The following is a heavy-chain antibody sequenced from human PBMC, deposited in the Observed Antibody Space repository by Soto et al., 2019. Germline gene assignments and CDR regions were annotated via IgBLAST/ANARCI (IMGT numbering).Heavy chain of an antibody. Sequence: VQLVESGGGVVQPGRSLRLSCAASGFTFSDYAMHWVRQAPGKGLGWVAVVSHDGRNAHYADSVKGRFTISRDSSKNAVYLEMSSLGGEDTSVYYCAKGGRQWLVTSDVTYWGHGALFTVSS. CDR3: AKGGRQWLVTSDVTY. D-gene: IGHD6-19*01. V-gene: IGHV3-30*18. CDR2: VSHDGRNA. J-gene: IGHJ1*01. CDR1: GFTFSDYA.